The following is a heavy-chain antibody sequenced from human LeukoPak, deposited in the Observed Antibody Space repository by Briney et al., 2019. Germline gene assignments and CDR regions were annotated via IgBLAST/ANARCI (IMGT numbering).Heavy chain of an antibody. V-gene: IGHV4-59*01. CDR3: AREREPYEGWFDP. CDR2: IYYSGSS. J-gene: IGHJ5*02. Sequence: SETLSLTCNVSGGSISGYHWSWIRQPPGKGLEWLGYIYYSGSSNYNPSLKSRVTISADTSKNQFSLKLSSVTAADTAVYYCAREREPYEGWFDPWGQGTLVTVSS. D-gene: IGHD1-14*01. CDR1: GGSISGYH.